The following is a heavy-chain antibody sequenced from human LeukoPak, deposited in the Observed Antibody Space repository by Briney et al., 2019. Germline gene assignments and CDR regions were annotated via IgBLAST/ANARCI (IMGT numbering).Heavy chain of an antibody. CDR1: GYTFTSYY. CDR2: INPSGGST. Sequence: ASVKVSCKASGYTFTSYYMHWVRQAPGQGLEWMGIINPSGGSTSYAQKFQGRVTMTRDMSTSTAYMELSSLRSDDTAVYYCARDRRGRYCSTISCYLGCFDPWGQGTLVTVSS. D-gene: IGHD2-2*01. J-gene: IGHJ5*02. CDR3: ARDRRGRYCSTISCYLGCFDP. V-gene: IGHV1-46*01.